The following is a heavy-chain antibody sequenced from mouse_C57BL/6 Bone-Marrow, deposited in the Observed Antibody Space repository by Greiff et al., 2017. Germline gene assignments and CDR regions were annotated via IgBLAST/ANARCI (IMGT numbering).Heavy chain of an antibody. CDR1: GFTFTDYY. CDR3: ARAYYGSSYAWFAY. D-gene: IGHD1-1*01. J-gene: IGHJ3*01. CDR2: VYPYNGGT. V-gene: IGHV1-36*01. Sequence: EVKLQESGPVLVKPGPSVKISCKASGFTFTDYYMHWVKQSHGKSLEWIGLVYPYNGGTSYNQKFKGKATLNVDTSSSTAYMELNRLTSEDSAVYYCARAYYGSSYAWFAYWGQETLVTGSA.